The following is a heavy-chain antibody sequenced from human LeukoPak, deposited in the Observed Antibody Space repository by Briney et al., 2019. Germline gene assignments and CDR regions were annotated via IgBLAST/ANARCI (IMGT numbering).Heavy chain of an antibody. Sequence: SGGSLRLSCAASGFTFDDYAMHWVRQAPGKGLEWVSGISWNSGSIGYADSVKGRFTISRDNAKNSLYLQMNSLRAEDTAVYYCARDTPAYSSTGVFDYWGQGTLVTVSS. J-gene: IGHJ4*02. CDR2: ISWNSGSI. V-gene: IGHV3-9*01. CDR3: ARDTPAYSSTGVFDY. CDR1: GFTFDDYA. D-gene: IGHD6-13*01.